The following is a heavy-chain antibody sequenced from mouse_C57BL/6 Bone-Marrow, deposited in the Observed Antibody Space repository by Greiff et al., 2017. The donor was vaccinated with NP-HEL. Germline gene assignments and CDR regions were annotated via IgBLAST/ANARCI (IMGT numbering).Heavy chain of an antibody. D-gene: IGHD1-1*01. CDR3: TRGGVVLYYYAMDY. V-gene: IGHV5-9-1*02. CDR2: ISSGGDYI. Sequence: EVKVVESGEGLVKPGGSLKLSCAASGFTFSSYAMSWVRQTPEKRLEWVAYISSGGDYIYYADTVKGRFTISRDNARNTLYLQMSSLKSEDTAMYYCTRGGVVLYYYAMDYWGQGTSVTVSS. J-gene: IGHJ4*01. CDR1: GFTFSSYA.